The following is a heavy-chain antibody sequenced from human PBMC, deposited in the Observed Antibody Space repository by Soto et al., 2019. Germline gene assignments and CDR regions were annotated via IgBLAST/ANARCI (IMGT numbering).Heavy chain of an antibody. J-gene: IGHJ4*02. CDR2: INPNSGGT. D-gene: IGHD5-18*01. Sequence: SVKVSCKASGYTFTGYYMHWVRQTPGQGLEWMGWINPNSGGTNYSQKFQGRVTMTRDTSISTAYMELSRLRSDDTAVYYCALTAMVTPFDYWGQGTLVTVSS. V-gene: IGHV1-2*02. CDR3: ALTAMVTPFDY. CDR1: GYTFTGYY.